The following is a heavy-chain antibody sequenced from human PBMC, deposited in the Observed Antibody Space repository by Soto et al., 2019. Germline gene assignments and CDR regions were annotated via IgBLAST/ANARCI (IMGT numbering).Heavy chain of an antibody. Sequence: SETLSLTCTVSGGSISSDDYYWSWIRQPPGKGLEWIGYIYYSGSTYYNPSLKSRVTISVDTSKNQFSLKLSSVTAADTAVYYCARSRLIGNWFDPWGQGTLVTVSS. V-gene: IGHV4-30-4*01. CDR2: IYYSGST. D-gene: IGHD3-16*01. CDR1: GGSISSDDYY. J-gene: IGHJ5*02. CDR3: ARSRLIGNWFDP.